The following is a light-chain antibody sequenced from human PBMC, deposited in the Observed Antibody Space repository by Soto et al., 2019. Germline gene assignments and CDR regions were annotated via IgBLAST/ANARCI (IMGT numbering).Light chain of an antibody. CDR3: ATWDGSLPGEV. Sequence: QSALTQSPSVSAAPGQKVTISCSGSSSNIGNNYVSWYQQLPGTAPKLLIYDNNKRPSGIPDRFSGSKSGTSGTLDITGLQTGDEADYYCATWDGSLPGEVFGGGTKLPVL. CDR1: SSNIGNNY. V-gene: IGLV1-51*01. CDR2: DNN. J-gene: IGLJ2*01.